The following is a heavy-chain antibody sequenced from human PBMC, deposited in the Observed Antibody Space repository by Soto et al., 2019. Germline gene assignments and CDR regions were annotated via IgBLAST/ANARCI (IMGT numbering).Heavy chain of an antibody. CDR3: ARDCSLGNRWCRWFDP. CDR2: ISSSSSNI. Sequence: EVQLAESGGGLVQPGGSLRLSCAASGFTLSSYAMNWVRQAPGKGLEWVSYISSSSSNIQYAGSVKGRFTISRDNAKNSLYLQMNSLRDDDTAGYFCARDCSLGNRWCRWFDPWGQGPLVTVSS. V-gene: IGHV3-48*02. CDR1: GFTLSSYA. J-gene: IGHJ5*02. D-gene: IGHD2-8*02.